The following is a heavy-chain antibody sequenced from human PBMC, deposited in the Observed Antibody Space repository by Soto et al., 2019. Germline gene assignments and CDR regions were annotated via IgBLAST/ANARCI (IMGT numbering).Heavy chain of an antibody. CDR2: ISGSGGSK. CDR1: GFTFSSYA. Sequence: EVQLLESGGGLVQPGGSLRLSCAASGFTFSSYAMSWVRQAPGKGLEWVSGISGSGGSKYYADSVKGRFTISRDNSKNTLYLEMNSLRAEDTAVYYCAKAPGDYDAAGGGSDYWGQGTLVTVSS. CDR3: AKAPGDYDAAGGGSDY. J-gene: IGHJ4*02. V-gene: IGHV3-23*01. D-gene: IGHD4-17*01.